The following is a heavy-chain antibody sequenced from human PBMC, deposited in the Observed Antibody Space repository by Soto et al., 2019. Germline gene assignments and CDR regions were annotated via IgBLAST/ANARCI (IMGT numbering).Heavy chain of an antibody. D-gene: IGHD3-16*02. V-gene: IGHV3-21*01. CDR2: ISSSSSYI. Sequence: GGSLRLSCAASGFTFSSYSMNWVRQAPGKGLEWVSSISSSSSYIYYADSVKGRFTISRDNAKNSLYLQMNSLRAEDTAVYYCASFYICGSYQAPYDYWGQGTLVTVSS. CDR3: ASFYICGSYQAPYDY. J-gene: IGHJ4*02. CDR1: GFTFSSYS.